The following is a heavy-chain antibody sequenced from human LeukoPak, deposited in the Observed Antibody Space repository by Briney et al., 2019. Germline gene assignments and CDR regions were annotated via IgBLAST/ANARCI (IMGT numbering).Heavy chain of an antibody. CDR1: GFTFSSYW. Sequence: GGSPRLSCAASGFTFSSYWMHWVRQAPGKGLVWVSRINSDGSSTSYADSVKGRFTISRDNAKNTLYLQMSSLRAEDTAVYYCARVAGGSSPYYFDYWGRGTLVTVSS. V-gene: IGHV3-74*01. CDR2: INSDGSST. CDR3: ARVAGGSSPYYFDY. J-gene: IGHJ4*02. D-gene: IGHD6-13*01.